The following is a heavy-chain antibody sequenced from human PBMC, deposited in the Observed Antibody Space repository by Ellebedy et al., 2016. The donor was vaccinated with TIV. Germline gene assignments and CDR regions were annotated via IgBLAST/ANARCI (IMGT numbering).Heavy chain of an antibody. Sequence: SETLSLTCAVSGGSISSSPYYWSWIRQPPGKGLEWIGSIYYSGSTYYNPSLKSRVTISVDTSKNQFSLKLSSVTAADTAVYYCARDGPRDAFDIWGQGTMVTVSS. CDR1: GGSISSSPYY. V-gene: IGHV4-39*07. CDR2: IYYSGST. J-gene: IGHJ3*02. CDR3: ARDGPRDAFDI.